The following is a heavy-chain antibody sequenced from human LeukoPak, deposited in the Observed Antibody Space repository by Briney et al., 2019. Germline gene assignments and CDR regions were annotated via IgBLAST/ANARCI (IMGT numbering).Heavy chain of an antibody. D-gene: IGHD4-17*01. CDR2: IYYSGST. CDR1: GGSISSSSYY. CDR3: ARSSYYGDYGFDP. J-gene: IGHJ5*02. V-gene: IGHV4-39*07. Sequence: PSETLSLTCTVSGGSISSSSYYWGWIRQPPGKGLEWIGSIYYSGSTYYNPSLKSRVAISVDTSKNQFSLKLSSVTAADTAVYYCARSSYYGDYGFDPWGQGTLVTVSS.